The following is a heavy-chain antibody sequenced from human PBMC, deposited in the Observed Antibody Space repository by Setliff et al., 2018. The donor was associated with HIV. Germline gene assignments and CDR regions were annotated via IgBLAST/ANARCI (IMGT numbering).Heavy chain of an antibody. CDR1: GGSISSSSYY. CDR2: IYYSGST. Sequence: SSETLSLTCTVSGGSISSSSYYWGWIRQPPGKGLEWIGSIYYSGSTYYNPSLKSRVTISVDRSKNQFSLKLSSVTAADTAVYYCARGVGPSSLITMVRGVIPHYFDYWGQGTLVTVSS. CDR3: ARGVGPSSLITMVRGVIPHYFDY. V-gene: IGHV4-39*07. D-gene: IGHD3-10*01. J-gene: IGHJ4*02.